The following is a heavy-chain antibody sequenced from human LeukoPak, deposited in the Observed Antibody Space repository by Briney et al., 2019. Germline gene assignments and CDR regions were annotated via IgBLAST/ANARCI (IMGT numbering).Heavy chain of an antibody. D-gene: IGHD3-22*01. CDR3: ASLSLYYYDSSGYPENWFDP. Sequence: GRSLRLSCAASGFTFSSYAMHWVRQAPGKGLEWVAVISYDGSNKYYADSVEGRFTISRDNSKNTLYLQMNSLRAEDTAVYYCASLSLYYYDSSGYPENWFDPWGQGTLVTVSS. CDR1: GFTFSSYA. J-gene: IGHJ5*02. CDR2: ISYDGSNK. V-gene: IGHV3-30*04.